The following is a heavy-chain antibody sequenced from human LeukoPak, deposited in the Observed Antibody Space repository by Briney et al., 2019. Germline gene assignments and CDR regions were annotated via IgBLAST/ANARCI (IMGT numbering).Heavy chain of an antibody. CDR2: IIPIFGTA. D-gene: IGHD2-2*01. Sequence: GASVKVSRKASGGTFSSYAISWVRQAPGQGLEWMGGIIPIFGTANYAQKFQGRVTITADESTSTAYMELSSLRSEDTAVYYCARSDEDASPFDYWGQGTLVTVSS. CDR1: GGTFSSYA. J-gene: IGHJ4*02. CDR3: ARSDEDASPFDY. V-gene: IGHV1-69*13.